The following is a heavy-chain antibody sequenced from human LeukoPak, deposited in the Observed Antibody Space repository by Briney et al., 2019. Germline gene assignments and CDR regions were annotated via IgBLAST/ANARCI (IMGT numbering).Heavy chain of an antibody. CDR1: GFTFSTYC. V-gene: IGHV3-7*02. J-gene: IGHJ4*02. CDR3: ARVRGYYFDY. CDR2: IKQDGSEK. Sequence: PGGSLSLSCAASGFTFSTYCMSWVRQAPGKGLEWVANIKQDGSEKYYVDSVKGRFTISRDNSKNTLYLQMNSLRAEDTAVYYCARVRGYYFDYWGQGTLVTVSS.